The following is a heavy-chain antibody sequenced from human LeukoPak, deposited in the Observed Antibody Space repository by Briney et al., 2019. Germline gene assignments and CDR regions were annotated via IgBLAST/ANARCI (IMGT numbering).Heavy chain of an antibody. V-gene: IGHV3-30*18. CDR3: AKDQSGVGATTLDY. Sequence: PGGSLRLSCAASGFPFSSYGMHWVRQAPGKGLEWVAVISYDGSNKYYADSVKGRFTISRDNSKNTLYLQMNSLRAEDTAVYYCAKDQSGVGATTLDYWGQGTLVTVSS. CDR2: ISYDGSNK. CDR1: GFPFSSYG. J-gene: IGHJ4*02. D-gene: IGHD1-26*01.